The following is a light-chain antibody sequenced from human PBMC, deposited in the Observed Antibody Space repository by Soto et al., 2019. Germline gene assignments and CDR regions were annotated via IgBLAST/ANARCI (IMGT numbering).Light chain of an antibody. V-gene: IGLV2-14*03. Sequence: QCVLNQAASVSGSPGQSITISCTGTSSEVGGFNYVSWYQQHPGKAPKLMIYDVTNRPSGVSYRFSGSKSGNTASLTIPGLQSEVVADYYSNSFSSITTYVFGPRTNV. CDR2: DVT. CDR1: SSEVGGFNY. J-gene: IGLJ1*01. CDR3: NSFSSITTYV.